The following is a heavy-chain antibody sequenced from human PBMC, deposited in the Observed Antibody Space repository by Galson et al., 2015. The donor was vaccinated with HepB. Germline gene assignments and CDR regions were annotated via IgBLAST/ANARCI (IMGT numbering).Heavy chain of an antibody. CDR3: AREGIWQQLVPGAGEKKAFDI. V-gene: IGHV1-46*01. CDR2: INPSGGST. D-gene: IGHD6-13*01. CDR1: GYTFTSYY. Sequence: SVKVSCKASGYTFTSYYMHWVRQAPGQGLEWMGIINPSGGSTSYAQKFQGRVTMTRDTSTSTVYMELSSLRSEDTAVYYCAREGIWQQLVPGAGEKKAFDIWGQGTMVTVSS. J-gene: IGHJ3*02.